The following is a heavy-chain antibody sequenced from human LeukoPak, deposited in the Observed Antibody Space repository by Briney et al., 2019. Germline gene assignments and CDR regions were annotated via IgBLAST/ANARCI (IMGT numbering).Heavy chain of an antibody. V-gene: IGHV5-51*01. CDR1: GYSFTSYW. D-gene: IGHD1-26*01. CDR3: ARSPSQYPWELLI. CDR2: IYPGDSDT. Sequence: GESLKISCKGSGYSFTSYWIGWVRQVPGKGLEWMGIIYPGDSDTRYSPSFQGQVTISADKSISTAYLQWSSLKASDTAMYYCARSPSQYPWELLIWGQGTLVTVSS. J-gene: IGHJ4*02.